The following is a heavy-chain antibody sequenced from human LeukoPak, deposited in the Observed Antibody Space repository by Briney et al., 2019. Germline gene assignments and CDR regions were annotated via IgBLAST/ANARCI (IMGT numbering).Heavy chain of an antibody. CDR1: VFTFSHFW. CDR3: AREDGYCGGGNCYSYFDS. CDR2: IKKTESET. V-gene: IGHV3-7*01. J-gene: IGHJ4*02. D-gene: IGHD2-15*01. Sequence: PGGCLRLSCAASVFTFSHFWMRWVRQARWEGREWVAYIKKTESETYYEDSVKGRFTITRDNTRNSLFLQMYSLRAEDTAVYFCAREDGYCGGGNCYSYFDSWGQGTLVTVSS.